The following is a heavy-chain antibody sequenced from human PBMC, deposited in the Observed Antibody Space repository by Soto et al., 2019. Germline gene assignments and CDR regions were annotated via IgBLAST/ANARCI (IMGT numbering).Heavy chain of an antibody. J-gene: IGHJ4*02. CDR3: ARDIGGGAAAARGDY. CDR2: IIPIFGTA. CDR1: GGTFSSYA. Sequence: QVQLVQSGAEVKKPGSSVKVSCKASGGTFSSYAISWVRQAPGQGLEWMGGIIPIFGTANYAQKFQGRVTITADESTSTAYMGRGSLRSEDTAVYYCARDIGGGAAAARGDYWGQGTLVTVSS. D-gene: IGHD6-13*01. V-gene: IGHV1-69*01.